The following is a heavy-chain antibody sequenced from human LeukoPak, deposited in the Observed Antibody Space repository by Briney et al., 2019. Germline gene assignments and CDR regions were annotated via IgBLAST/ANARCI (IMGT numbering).Heavy chain of an antibody. J-gene: IGHJ5*02. CDR3: ARDSATVVTPGYYNWFDP. Sequence: SETLSLTCTVSGGSISSYYWSWIRQPPGKGLEWIGYIYYSGSTNYNPSLKSRVTISVDTSKNQFSLKLSSVTAADTAVYYCARDSATVVTPGYYNWFDPWGQGTLVTVSS. CDR1: GGSISSYY. CDR2: IYYSGST. V-gene: IGHV4-59*01. D-gene: IGHD4-23*01.